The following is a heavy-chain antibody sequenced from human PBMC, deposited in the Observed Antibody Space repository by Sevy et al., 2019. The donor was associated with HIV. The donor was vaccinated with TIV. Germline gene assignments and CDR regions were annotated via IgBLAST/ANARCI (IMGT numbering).Heavy chain of an antibody. CDR3: ARGAAVAGHFYFDY. J-gene: IGHJ4*02. CDR1: GGSISSDDYY. V-gene: IGHV4-30-4*01. CDR2: IFFSQST. Sequence: SETLSLTCTVSGGSISSDDYYWSWIRQPPGKGQEWIGYIFFSQSTYYNPSLKSRVVISVDTSKNQFSLRLASVTAADTAVYYCARGAAVAGHFYFDYWGQGTLVTVSS. D-gene: IGHD6-19*01.